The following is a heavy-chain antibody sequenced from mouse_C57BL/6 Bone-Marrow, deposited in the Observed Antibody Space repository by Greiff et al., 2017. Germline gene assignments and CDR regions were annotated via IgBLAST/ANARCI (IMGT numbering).Heavy chain of an antibody. D-gene: IGHD1-1*01. V-gene: IGHV3-6*01. CDR2: ISYDGSN. CDR3: AREGTTVVAHYYAMDY. Sequence: VQLKESGPGLVKPSQSLSLTCSVTGYSITSGYYWNWIRQFPGNKLEWMGYISYDGSNNYNPSLKNRISITRDTSKNQFFLKLNSVTTEDTATYYCAREGTTVVAHYYAMDYWGQGTSVTVSS. J-gene: IGHJ4*01. CDR1: GYSITSGYY.